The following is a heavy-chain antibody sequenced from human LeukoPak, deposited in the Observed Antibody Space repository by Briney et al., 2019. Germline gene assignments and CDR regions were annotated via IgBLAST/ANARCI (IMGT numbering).Heavy chain of an antibody. J-gene: IGHJ4*02. V-gene: IGHV3-23*01. CDR1: AFTFSSYA. CDR2: ISGSGGST. CDR3: AKGRPMVVVPAVYSDY. D-gene: IGHD2-2*01. Sequence: VGSLRLSCAASAFTFSSYAMSWVRQAPGKGLEWVSAISGSGGSTYYADSVKGRFTISRDNSKNTLYLQMNSLRAEDTAVYYCAKGRPMVVVPAVYSDYCGQGTLVTVSS.